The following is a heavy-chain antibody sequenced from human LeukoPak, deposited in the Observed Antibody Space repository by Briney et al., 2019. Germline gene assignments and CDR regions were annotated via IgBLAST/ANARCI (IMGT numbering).Heavy chain of an antibody. CDR3: ARDGGRISDP. Sequence: GASVKVSCKASGYTFTGSYMHWVRQAPGQGLEWMGWINPNSGATNYAQKFQGRVTITRDTSISTAYMELSSLTSDDAALYYCARDGGRISDPWGQGTLVTVSS. D-gene: IGHD1-26*01. CDR2: INPNSGAT. V-gene: IGHV1-2*02. CDR1: GYTFTGSY. J-gene: IGHJ5*02.